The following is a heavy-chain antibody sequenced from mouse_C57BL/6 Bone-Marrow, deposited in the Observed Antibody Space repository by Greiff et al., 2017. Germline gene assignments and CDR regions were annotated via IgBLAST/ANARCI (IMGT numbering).Heavy chain of an antibody. CDR2: IHPYDSDT. J-gene: IGHJ1*03. Sequence: VQLQQPGAELVKPGASVKMSCKASGYTFTSYWITWVKQRPGQGLEWIGRIHPYDSDTNYNQKFKGKATLTVDKSSSTAYMQLSSLTSEDSAVYSGAMWWLLRDWYFDVWGTGTTVTVSS. V-gene: IGHV1-74*01. CDR1: GYTFTSYW. D-gene: IGHD2-3*01. CDR3: AMWWLLRDWYFDV.